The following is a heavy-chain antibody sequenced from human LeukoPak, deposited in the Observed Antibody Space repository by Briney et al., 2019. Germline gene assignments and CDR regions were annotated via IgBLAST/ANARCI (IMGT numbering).Heavy chain of an antibody. D-gene: IGHD3-22*01. V-gene: IGHV3-30*03. J-gene: IGHJ4*02. CDR1: GFTFIDYY. CDR2: ISYDGSNK. Sequence: GGSLRLSCAASGFTFIDYYMTWIRQPPGKGLEWVAVISYDGSNKYYADSVKGRFTISRDNSKNTLYLQMNSLRAEDTAVYYCARDLTRYYYDSSGSFGYWGQGTLVTVSS. CDR3: ARDLTRYYYDSSGSFGY.